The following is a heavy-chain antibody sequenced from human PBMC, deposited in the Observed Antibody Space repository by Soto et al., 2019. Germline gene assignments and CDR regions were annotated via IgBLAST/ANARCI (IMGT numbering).Heavy chain of an antibody. Sequence: QVTLKESGPVLVKHTQTLTLTCTVSGFSLSNARMGVSWIRQPPGKPLEWLAHIFSNDEKSYSTSLKSRLTISKDTSKSQVVLTMTNMDPVDTATYYCARNPTYYYYGMDVWGQGTTVTVSS. CDR3: ARNPTYYYYGMDV. CDR2: IFSNDEK. CDR1: GFSLSNARMG. J-gene: IGHJ6*02. V-gene: IGHV2-26*01.